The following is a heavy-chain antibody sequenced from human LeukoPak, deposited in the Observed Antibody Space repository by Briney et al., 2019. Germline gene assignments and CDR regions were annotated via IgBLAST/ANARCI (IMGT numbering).Heavy chain of an antibody. V-gene: IGHV4-38-2*01. CDR3: ARYDSRGSASTRFDY. J-gene: IGHJ4*02. CDR1: GYSLGKNYY. D-gene: IGHD3-16*01. Sequence: SETLSLTCAVSGYSLGKNYYWGWIRQPPGKGLERTGRIYGTASTSYNQSLMNRLTMSVDTSKNHFSLKLSSVTAADTAVYYCARYDSRGSASTRFDYWGLGILVTISS. CDR2: IYGTAST.